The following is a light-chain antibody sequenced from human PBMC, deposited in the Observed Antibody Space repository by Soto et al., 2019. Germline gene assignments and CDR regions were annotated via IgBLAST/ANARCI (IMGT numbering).Light chain of an antibody. CDR3: QHTTDFT. CDR1: SSSKW. Sequence: DIPMTKSPSTLAASVGDTVTMTCRSSSKWLAWYQKKPGKAPKLLIYDVSNLERGVPPRFSGSTSGTESTLTIIGLQPDKLGTYYCQHTTDFTFGQGTKVEIK. CDR2: DVS. V-gene: IGKV1-5*01. J-gene: IGKJ2*01.